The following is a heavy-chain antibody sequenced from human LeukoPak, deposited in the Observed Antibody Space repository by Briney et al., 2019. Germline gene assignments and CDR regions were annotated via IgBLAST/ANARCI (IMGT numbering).Heavy chain of an antibody. CDR3: XXXXSVGDIAWWFDT. V-gene: IGHV1-46*04. Sequence: ASVKVSCKASGYTVINNWMHWVRQAPGQGREWIGLINPTGTGTLYAQKLQDRGTMSRNMSTSTDYIGVSRLSSEGTAVYVCXXXXSVGDIAWWFDTWGQGTLVTVSS. J-gene: IGHJ5*02. D-gene: IGHD3-10*01. CDR2: INPTGTGT. CDR1: GYTVINNW.